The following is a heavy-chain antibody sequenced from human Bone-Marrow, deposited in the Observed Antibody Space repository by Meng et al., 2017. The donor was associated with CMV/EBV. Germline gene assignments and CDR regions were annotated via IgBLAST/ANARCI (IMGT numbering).Heavy chain of an antibody. CDR2: IIPIFGTA. V-gene: IGHV1-69*05. CDR1: GGTFSSYA. D-gene: IGHD2-2*01. CDR3: ARVIPGDVVVPAARNYYYGMDV. Sequence: SVKVSCKASGGTFSSYAISWVRQAPGQGLEWMGGIIPIFGTANYAQKFQGRVTITTDESTRTAYMELSSLRSEDTAVYYCARVIPGDVVVPAARNYYYGMDVWGQGTTVTVSS. J-gene: IGHJ6*02.